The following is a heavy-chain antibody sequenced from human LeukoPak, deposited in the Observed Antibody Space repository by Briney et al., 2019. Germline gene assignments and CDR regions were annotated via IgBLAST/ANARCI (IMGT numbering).Heavy chain of an antibody. Sequence: GGSLRLSCVASGFTFSSYVMSWVRQAPGKGLEWVSFISGSGDSTNYADSVKGRFTISRDSGKNSVYLQMNSLTTDDTAFYFCAKELDTMFFDYWGQGALVTVSS. J-gene: IGHJ4*02. CDR3: AKELDTMFFDY. CDR2: ISGSGDST. CDR1: GFTFSSYV. D-gene: IGHD5-18*01. V-gene: IGHV3-23*01.